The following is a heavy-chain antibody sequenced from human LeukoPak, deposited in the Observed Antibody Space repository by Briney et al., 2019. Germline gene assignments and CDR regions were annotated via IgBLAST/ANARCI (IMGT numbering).Heavy chain of an antibody. J-gene: IGHJ3*02. V-gene: IGHV3-30*02. D-gene: IGHD2-2*01. CDR3: AKECSSTRNDAFDI. Sequence: QSGGSLRLSRAASGFTFSSYGMHWVRQAPGKGLEWVAFIRYDGSNKYYADSVKGRFTISRDNSKNTLYLQMNSLRAEDTAVYYCAKECSSTRNDAFDIWGQGAMVTVSS. CDR1: GFTFSSYG. CDR2: IRYDGSNK.